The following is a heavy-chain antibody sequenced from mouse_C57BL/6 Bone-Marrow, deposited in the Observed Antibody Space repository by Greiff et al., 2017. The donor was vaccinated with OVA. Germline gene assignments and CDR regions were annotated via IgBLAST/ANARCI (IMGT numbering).Heavy chain of an antibody. V-gene: IGHV2-2*01. D-gene: IGHD2-2*01. CDR3: ASMVTLAY. CDR1: GFSLTSYG. J-gene: IGHJ3*01. Sequence: VKLVESGPGLVQPSQSLSITCTVSGFSLTSYGVHWVRQSPGKGLEWLGVIWSGGSTDYNAAFISRLSISKDNSKSQVFFKMNSLQADDTAIYYCASMVTLAYWGQGTLVTVSA. CDR2: IWSGGST.